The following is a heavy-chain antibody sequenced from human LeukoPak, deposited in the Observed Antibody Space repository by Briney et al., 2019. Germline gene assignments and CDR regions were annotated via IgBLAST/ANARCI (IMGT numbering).Heavy chain of an antibody. CDR2: IYSGGST. CDR3: ARLFWSGYYMDY. D-gene: IGHD3-3*01. CDR1: GFTVSSNY. J-gene: IGHJ4*02. V-gene: IGHV3-66*04. Sequence: GGSLRLSCAASGFTVSSNYMSWVRQAPGKGLEWVSVIYSGGSTYYADSVKGRFTISRDNSKNTLYLQMNSLRAEDTAVYYCARLFWSGYYMDYWGQGTLVTVSS.